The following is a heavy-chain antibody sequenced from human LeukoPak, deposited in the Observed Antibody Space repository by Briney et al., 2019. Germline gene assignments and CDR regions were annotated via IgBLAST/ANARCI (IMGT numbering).Heavy chain of an antibody. CDR3: ARHGAHYTSSWFDF. Sequence: GESLKISCKGPGYLFTNYWISWVRQMPGRGLEWLGRIDPSDSFTSYSPSFEGHVTVSTDRSISTAYLHWGSLEASDTAMYYCARHGAHYTSSWFDFWGQGTLVTVSS. J-gene: IGHJ4*02. CDR2: IDPSDSFT. CDR1: GYLFTNYW. D-gene: IGHD6-13*01. V-gene: IGHV5-10-1*01.